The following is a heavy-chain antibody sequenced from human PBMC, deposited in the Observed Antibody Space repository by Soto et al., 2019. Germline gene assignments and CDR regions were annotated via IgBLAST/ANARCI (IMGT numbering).Heavy chain of an antibody. CDR3: ARDVKGSDYDILTGYYGPIDY. Sequence: PAGSLRLSCAACGFTVISYGMHWVRQAPGKGREWVAVIWYDGSNKYYADSVKGRFSISRDNSKNTLYLQMNSLRAEDTAVYYCARDVKGSDYDILTGYYGPIDYWGQGTLVTVSS. CDR1: GFTVISYG. CDR2: IWYDGSNK. J-gene: IGHJ4*02. D-gene: IGHD3-9*01. V-gene: IGHV3-33*01.